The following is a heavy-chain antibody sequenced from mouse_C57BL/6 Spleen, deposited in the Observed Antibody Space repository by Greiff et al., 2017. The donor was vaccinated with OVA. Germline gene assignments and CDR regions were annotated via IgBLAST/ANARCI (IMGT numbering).Heavy chain of an antibody. CDR2: INPGSGGT. V-gene: IGHV1-54*01. Sequence: QVQLQQSGAELVRPGTSVKVSCKASGYAFTNYLIEWVKQRPGQGLEWIGVINPGSGGTNYNEKFKGKATLTADKSSSTAYMQLSSLTSEDAAVYLWARSDYDYVVAYWGQGTLVTVSA. J-gene: IGHJ3*01. D-gene: IGHD2-4*01. CDR3: ARSDYDYVVAY. CDR1: GYAFTNYL.